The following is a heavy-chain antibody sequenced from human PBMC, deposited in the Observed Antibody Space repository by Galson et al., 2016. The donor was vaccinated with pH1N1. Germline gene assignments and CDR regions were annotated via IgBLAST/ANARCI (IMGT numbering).Heavy chain of an antibody. CDR3: AREIGIEINIRDHDGFDI. J-gene: IGHJ3*02. CDR2: ISGYNGNT. Sequence: SVKVSCKASGYTFSTYGISWVRQAPGQGLEWMGWISGYNGNTNYAQKFQGRVTVTTDTSTSTAFMELRSLRSDDTAVYYCAREIGIEINIRDHDGFDIWGPGTLVIVSS. CDR1: GYTFSTYG. V-gene: IGHV1-18*01. D-gene: IGHD1-1*01.